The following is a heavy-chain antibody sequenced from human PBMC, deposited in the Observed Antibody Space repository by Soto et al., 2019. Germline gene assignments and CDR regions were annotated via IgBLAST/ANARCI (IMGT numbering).Heavy chain of an antibody. D-gene: IGHD1-26*01. CDR3: APRVPDNTYGYVGWFDP. CDR2: IYWDGDR. J-gene: IGHJ5*02. Sequence: QITLKESGPTLVEPTQTLTLTCSFSGFSLTSSGVGVGWLRQAPGKALECLGIIYWDGDRRYNPSMKERLTITKDTSNNQVVLTLTYMEPVDTATFYCAPRVPDNTYGYVGWFDPWGHGTLVTVS. V-gene: IGHV2-5*02. CDR1: GFSLTSSGVG.